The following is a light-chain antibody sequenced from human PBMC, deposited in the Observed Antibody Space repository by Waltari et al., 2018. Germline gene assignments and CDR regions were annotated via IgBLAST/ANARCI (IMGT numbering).Light chain of an antibody. CDR1: RSDVGTYDY. Sequence: QSALTQPASVSGSPGQSITISCTGTRSDVGTYDYVSWYQQHPGKAPKLMIYDATKRPSGIANRFSGSKSGNTASLTISGLQAEDEADYYCSSYTTSSTVYVFGTGTKVTVL. CDR3: SSYTTSSTVYV. J-gene: IGLJ1*01. CDR2: DAT. V-gene: IGLV2-14*03.